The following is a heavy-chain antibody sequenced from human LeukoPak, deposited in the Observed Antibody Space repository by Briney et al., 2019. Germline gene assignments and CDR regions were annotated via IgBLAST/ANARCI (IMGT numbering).Heavy chain of an antibody. CDR3: ARGDGSTKDY. J-gene: IGHJ4*02. CDR1: GGSFSGYY. CDR2: INHSGST. V-gene: IGHV4-34*01. Sequence: SETLSLTCAVYGGSFSGYYWSWIRQPPGKGLEWIGEINHSGSTNYNPSLKSRVTISVDTSKNQFSLKLSSVTAADTAVYYCARGDGSTKDYWGQGTLVTVSS. D-gene: IGHD2-2*03.